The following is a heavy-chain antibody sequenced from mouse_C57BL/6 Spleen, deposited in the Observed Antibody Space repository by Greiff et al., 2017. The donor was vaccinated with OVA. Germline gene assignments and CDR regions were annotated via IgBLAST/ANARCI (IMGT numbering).Heavy chain of an antibody. CDR2: IDPSDSYT. D-gene: IGHD2-4*01. J-gene: IGHJ4*01. V-gene: IGHV1-50*01. CDR1: GYTFTSYW. Sequence: QVQLQQPGAELVKPGASVKLSCKASGYTFTSYWMQWVKQRPGQGLEWIGEIDPSDSYTNYKQKFKGKATLTVDPSSSTAYLQLSSLTSEDAAVYDCARWRGLRHAMDYWGQGTSVTVSS. CDR3: ARWRGLRHAMDY.